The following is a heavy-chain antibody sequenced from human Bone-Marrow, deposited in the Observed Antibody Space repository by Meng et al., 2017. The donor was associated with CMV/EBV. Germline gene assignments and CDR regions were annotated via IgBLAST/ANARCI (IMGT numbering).Heavy chain of an antibody. D-gene: IGHD3-3*01. CDR1: GYTFTSYG. Sequence: ASVKVSCKASGYTFTSYGISWVRQAPGQGLEWMGWISAYNGNTNYAQKLQGRVTMTTDTSTSTAYMELRSLRSDDTAVYYCARLPHVLRFLEWLPSRGYYFDYWGQGTLVTLSS. CDR2: ISAYNGNT. J-gene: IGHJ4*02. V-gene: IGHV1-18*01. CDR3: ARLPHVLRFLEWLPSRGYYFDY.